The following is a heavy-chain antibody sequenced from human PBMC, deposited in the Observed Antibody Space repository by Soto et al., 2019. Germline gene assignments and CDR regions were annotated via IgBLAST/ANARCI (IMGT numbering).Heavy chain of an antibody. CDR1: GFGFINYA. J-gene: IGHJ4*02. CDR3: ARGVLARLIDF. D-gene: IGHD6-6*01. Sequence: GGSLRLSCAASGFGFINYAMGWVRQAPGRGLEWVSTISGTGGTTYYTDSVKGRFTISRDNSKNTLFLHMNNLSDEDTAVYYCARGVLARLIDFWGQGTRVTVSS. V-gene: IGHV3-23*01. CDR2: ISGTGGTT.